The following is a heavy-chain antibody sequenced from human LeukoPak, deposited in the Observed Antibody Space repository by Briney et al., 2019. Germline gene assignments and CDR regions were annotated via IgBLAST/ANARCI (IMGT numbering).Heavy chain of an antibody. D-gene: IGHD3-22*01. Sequence: GGSLRLSCAASGFTVSSNYRSWVRQAPGKGLEWVSVIYSGGSTYYADSVKGRFTISRDNSKNTLYLQMNSLRAEDTAVYYCARVVTMIVVAYPDAFDIWGQGTMVTVSS. CDR3: ARVVTMIVVAYPDAFDI. CDR1: GFTVSSNY. CDR2: IYSGGST. J-gene: IGHJ3*02. V-gene: IGHV3-53*01.